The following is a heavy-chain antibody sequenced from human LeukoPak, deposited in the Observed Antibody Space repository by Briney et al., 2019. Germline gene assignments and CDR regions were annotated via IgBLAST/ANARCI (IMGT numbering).Heavy chain of an antibody. CDR2: ISSSSSYM. V-gene: IGHV3-21*01. CDR1: GFTFSSYS. D-gene: IGHD6-13*01. J-gene: IGHJ3*02. CDR3: AGGAAAANDAFDI. Sequence: GGSLTLSCAASGFTFSSYSINLVRQAPGKGLDWVPSISSSSSYMYYADSVKGRFTISRDNAKNSLYLQMNSLRAEDTAVYYCAGGAAAANDAFDIWGQGTMVTVSS.